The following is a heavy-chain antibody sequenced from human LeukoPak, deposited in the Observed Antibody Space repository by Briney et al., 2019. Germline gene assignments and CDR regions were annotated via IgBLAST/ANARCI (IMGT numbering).Heavy chain of an antibody. Sequence: SVKVSCKASGGTFSSYAISWVRQAPGQGLEWMGGIIPIFGTANYAQKFQGRVTITADESSSTAYMELSSLRSEDTAVYYCATGRDRWELVPFDYWGQGTLVTVSS. J-gene: IGHJ4*02. CDR1: GGTFSSYA. CDR2: IIPIFGTA. V-gene: IGHV1-69*13. CDR3: ATGRDRWELVPFDY. D-gene: IGHD1-26*01.